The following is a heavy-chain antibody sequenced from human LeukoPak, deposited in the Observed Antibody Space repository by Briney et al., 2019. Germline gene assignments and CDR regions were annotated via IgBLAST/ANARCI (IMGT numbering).Heavy chain of an antibody. CDR1: GGSISSSSYS. Sequence: SETLSLTCTVSGGSISSSSYSWGWIRQPPGKALEWIGSIYYSGSPYYNPSLKSRVTISVDTSKNQFSLKLSSVTAADTAVYYCARVPVNIWENWFDPWGQGTPVTVSS. CDR2: IYYSGSP. D-gene: IGHD1-26*01. CDR3: ARVPVNIWENWFDP. J-gene: IGHJ5*02. V-gene: IGHV4-39*07.